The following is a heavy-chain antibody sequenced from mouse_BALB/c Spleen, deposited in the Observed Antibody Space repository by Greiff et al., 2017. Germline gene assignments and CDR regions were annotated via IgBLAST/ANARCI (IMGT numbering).Heavy chain of an antibody. J-gene: IGHJ4*01. D-gene: IGHD1-1*01. CDR1: GFNIKDYY. Sequence: VQLQQSGAELVRPGALVKLSCKASGFNIKDYYMHWVKQRPEQGLEWIGWIDPENGNTIYEPKFQGKASITADTSSNTAYLQLSSLTSEDTAVYYCASLIKDYAMDYWGQGTSVTVSS. V-gene: IGHV14-1*02. CDR3: ASLIKDYAMDY. CDR2: IDPENGNT.